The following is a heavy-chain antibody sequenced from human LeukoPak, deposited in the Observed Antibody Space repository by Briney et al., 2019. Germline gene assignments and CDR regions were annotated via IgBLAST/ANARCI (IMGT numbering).Heavy chain of an antibody. CDR3: AKDEPITRITIFGVAKGRWFDP. CDR2: ISGSGGST. J-gene: IGHJ5*02. Sequence: PGGSLRLSCAASEFTFSSYAMSWVRQAPGKGLEWVSAISGSGGSTYYADSVKGRFTISRDNSKNTLYLQMNSLRAEDTAVYYCAKDEPITRITIFGVAKGRWFDPWGQGTLVTVSS. V-gene: IGHV3-23*01. CDR1: EFTFSSYA. D-gene: IGHD3-3*01.